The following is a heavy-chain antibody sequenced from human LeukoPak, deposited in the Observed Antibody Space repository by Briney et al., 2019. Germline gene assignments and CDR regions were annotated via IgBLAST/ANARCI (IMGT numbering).Heavy chain of an antibody. CDR3: ARWGESGDYAVHAFDI. J-gene: IGHJ3*02. V-gene: IGHV4-59*01. CDR1: GVSISSYY. Sequence: PSETLSLTCTVSGVSISSYYWNWMRQSPGKGLEWIGYSHYSGASNYNPSLTSRATISVDTSKNQFSLKLRSVSAADTAVDYCARWGESGDYAVHAFDIWGQGTMVTVSS. CDR2: SHYSGAS. D-gene: IGHD2-21*02.